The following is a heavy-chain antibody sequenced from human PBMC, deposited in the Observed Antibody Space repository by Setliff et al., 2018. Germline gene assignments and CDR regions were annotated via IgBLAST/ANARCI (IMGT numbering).Heavy chain of an antibody. Sequence: ASVKVSCKTSGYTFTDYGITWVRQAPGQGLEWMGWISAHTGNTYYTPKLHGRVTLTTDTSTSTVYMELRSLTSDDTAIYYCARDNMGRLMLTFGGAADYWGQGTLVTVSS. CDR2: ISAHTGNT. D-gene: IGHD3-16*01. CDR1: GYTFTDYG. J-gene: IGHJ4*02. V-gene: IGHV1-18*01. CDR3: ARDNMGRLMLTFGGAADY.